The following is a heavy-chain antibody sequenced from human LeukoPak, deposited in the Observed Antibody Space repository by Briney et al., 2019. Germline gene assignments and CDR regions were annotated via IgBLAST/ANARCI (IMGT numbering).Heavy chain of an antibody. CDR2: IYTSGIT. D-gene: IGHD4-17*01. J-gene: IGHJ4*02. V-gene: IGHV4-4*07. Sequence: KPSETLSLTCTISGASISTYYWTWIRQPAGKGLEWIGRIYTSGITNYNPSLKNRVTMSADTSKNQFSLKLSSMTAADTAVYYCARGYGDYVGIENYFDYWGQGTLVTVSS. CDR1: GASISTYY. CDR3: ARGYGDYVGIENYFDY.